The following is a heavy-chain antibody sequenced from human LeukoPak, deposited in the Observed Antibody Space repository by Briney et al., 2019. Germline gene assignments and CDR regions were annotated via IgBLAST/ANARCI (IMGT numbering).Heavy chain of an antibody. CDR1: GGSISSGYY. D-gene: IGHD4-23*01. CDR3: ARAVGTSRNFFDY. CDR2: IYHSGST. V-gene: IGHV4-38-2*02. Sequence: SETLSLTCTVSGGSISSGYYWGWIRQPPGKGLECIGSIYHSGSTYYNPSLKSRVTISVDTSKNQFSLNLSSVTAADTAMYYCARAVGTSRNFFDYWGQGTLVTVSS. J-gene: IGHJ4*02.